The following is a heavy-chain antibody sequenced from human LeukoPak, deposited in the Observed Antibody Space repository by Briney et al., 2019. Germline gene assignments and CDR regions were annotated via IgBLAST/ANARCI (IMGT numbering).Heavy chain of an antibody. D-gene: IGHD3-22*01. CDR3: ARSGDSSGYYYGERY. CDR1: GGTLSSYA. J-gene: IGHJ4*02. Sequence: GASVKVSCKASGGTLSSYAISWVRQAPGQGLEWMGGIISILGTTKYAQKFQGRVTITADESTSTAYMELSSLRSEDTAVYYCARSGDSSGYYYGERYWGQGTLVTVSS. CDR2: IISILGTT. V-gene: IGHV1-69*13.